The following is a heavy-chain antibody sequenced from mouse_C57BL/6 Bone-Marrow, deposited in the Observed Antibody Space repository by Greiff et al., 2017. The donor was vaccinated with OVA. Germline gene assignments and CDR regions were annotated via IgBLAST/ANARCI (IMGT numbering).Heavy chain of an antibody. CDR3: ASRYYYGSSYGYAMDY. J-gene: IGHJ4*01. Sequence: EVKLQESGGDLVKPGGSLKLSCAASGFTFSSYGMSWVRQTPDKRLEWVATISSGGSYTYYPDSVKGRFTISRDNAKNTLYLQMSSLKSEDTAMYYCASRYYYGSSYGYAMDYWGQGTSVTVSS. D-gene: IGHD1-1*01. CDR1: GFTFSSYG. CDR2: ISSGGSYT. V-gene: IGHV5-6*02.